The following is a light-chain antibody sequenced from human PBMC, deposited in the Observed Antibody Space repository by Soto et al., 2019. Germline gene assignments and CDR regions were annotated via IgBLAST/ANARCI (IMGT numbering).Light chain of an antibody. V-gene: IGKV3-11*01. CDR1: QSVSSY. CDR3: QQCSNWPIP. Sequence: EIVVTQSPATLSLSPGERATISCRASQSVSSYLAWYQQKPGQAPTLLIYDASNRATGIPARFSGSWSGTDCTLAFSSLEPEDFKVYYCQQCSNWPIPFGQGTRLEI. J-gene: IGKJ5*01. CDR2: DAS.